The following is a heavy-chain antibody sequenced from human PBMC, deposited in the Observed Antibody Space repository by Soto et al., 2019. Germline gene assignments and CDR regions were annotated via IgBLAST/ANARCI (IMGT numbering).Heavy chain of an antibody. Sequence: QVQLVQSGPELKKPGSSVKVSCKASGGTFSSLTLSWVRQAPGQGPEWMGRIIPFLDITNYAQKLQGRVTISADKSTNASSIELSVLRSDDTAIYASAPPILGFPIWGHGPLVTVSS. V-gene: IGHV1-69*02. CDR1: GGTFSSLT. J-gene: IGHJ4*01. CDR2: IIPFLDIT. D-gene: IGHD2-21*01. CDR3: APPILGFPI.